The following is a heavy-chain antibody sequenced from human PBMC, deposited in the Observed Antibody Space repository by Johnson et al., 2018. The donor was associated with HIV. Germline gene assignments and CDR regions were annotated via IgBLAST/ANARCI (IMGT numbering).Heavy chain of an antibody. D-gene: IGHD1-26*01. CDR1: GFTFSSYW. V-gene: IGHV3-7*03. J-gene: IGHJ3*02. Sequence: VQLVESGGGLAQPGGSLRLSCAASGFTFSSYWMAWVRQAPGKGLEWVANVKQDGSERYYVDSVKGRFTISRDYAKNTLYLQMNSLRAEDTAVYYCTTGGVSYYDSDAFDIWGQGTMVTVSS. CDR2: VKQDGSER. CDR3: TTGGVSYYDSDAFDI.